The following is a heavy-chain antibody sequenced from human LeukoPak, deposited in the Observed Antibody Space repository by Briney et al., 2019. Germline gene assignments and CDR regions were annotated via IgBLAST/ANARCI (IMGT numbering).Heavy chain of an antibody. CDR2: IYYTGRT. Sequence: SETLSLTCAVSGGSISSYFWSWIRQPPGKGLEWIGYIYYTGRTNYNPSPNSRVTISVDPSKNQFSLKMNSVTTADTAVYYCARHLAAATSAFDDWGRGTLVTVSS. CDR3: ARHLAAATSAFDD. J-gene: IGHJ4*02. V-gene: IGHV4-59*01. D-gene: IGHD6-13*01. CDR1: GGSISSYF.